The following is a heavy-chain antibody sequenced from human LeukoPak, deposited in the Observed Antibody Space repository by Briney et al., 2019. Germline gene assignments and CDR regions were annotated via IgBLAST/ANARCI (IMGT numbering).Heavy chain of an antibody. J-gene: IGHJ4*02. CDR2: INPNSGGT. CDR3: ARDRGPPNIAAAPFGY. V-gene: IGHV1-2*02. CDR1: GYTFTGNY. D-gene: IGHD6-13*01. Sequence: ASVKVSCKASGYTFTGNYMHWVRQAPGQGLEWMGWINPNSGGTNYAQKFQGRVTMTRDTSISTAYMELSRLRSDDTAVYYCARDRGPPNIAAAPFGYWGQGTLVTVSS.